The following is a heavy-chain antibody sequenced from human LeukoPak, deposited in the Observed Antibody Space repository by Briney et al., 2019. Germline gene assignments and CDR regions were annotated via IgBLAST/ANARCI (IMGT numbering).Heavy chain of an antibody. CDR2: INHSGST. J-gene: IGHJ6*02. CDR1: GGSFSGYY. V-gene: IGHV4-34*01. Sequence: PSETLSLTCAVYGGSFSGYYWSWIRQPPGKGLEWIGEINHSGSTNYNPSLKSRVTMSVGTSKNQFSLKLSSVTAADTAVYYCARGPSYYYGSGSYYNTHYGMDVWGQGTTVTVSS. D-gene: IGHD3-10*01. CDR3: ARGPSYYYGSGSYYNTHYGMDV.